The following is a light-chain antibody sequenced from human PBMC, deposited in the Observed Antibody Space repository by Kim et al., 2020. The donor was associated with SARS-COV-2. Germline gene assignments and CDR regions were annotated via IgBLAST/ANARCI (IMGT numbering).Light chain of an antibody. V-gene: IGLV3-1*01. CDR1: KLGDKY. CDR2: QDS. J-gene: IGLJ3*02. CDR3: QAWDSSTEG. Sequence: SYELTQPPSVSVSPGQTASITCSGDKLGDKYACWYQQKPGQSPVLVIYQDSKRPSGMPERFSGSNSGNTATLTISGTQAMDEADYYCQAWDSSTEGFGGG.